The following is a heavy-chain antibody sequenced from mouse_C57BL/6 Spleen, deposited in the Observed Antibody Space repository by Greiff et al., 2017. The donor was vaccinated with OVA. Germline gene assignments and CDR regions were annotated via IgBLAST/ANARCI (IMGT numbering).Heavy chain of an antibody. CDR3: AKYSNPYAMDY. V-gene: IGHV5-17*01. J-gene: IGHJ4*01. CDR1: GFTFSDYG. Sequence: DVHLVESGGGLVKPGGSLKLSCAASGFTFSDYGMHWVRQAPEKGLEWVAYISSGSSTIYYADTVKGRFTISRDNAKNTLFLQMTSLRSEDTAMYYCAKYSNPYAMDYWGQGTSVTVSS. CDR2: ISSGSSTI. D-gene: IGHD2-5*01.